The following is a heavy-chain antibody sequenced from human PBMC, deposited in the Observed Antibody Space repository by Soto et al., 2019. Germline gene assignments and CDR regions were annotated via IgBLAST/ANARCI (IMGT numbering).Heavy chain of an antibody. CDR3: ARGQRFSDWFDP. J-gene: IGHJ5*02. D-gene: IGHD3-3*01. Sequence: WETLALTCSSSGGSINNYYWTWIRLPAGKGLEWIGRIYSSGGTHYNPSLKSRVTISLDTSKNQFSLRLNSVTAADTAVYYCARGQRFSDWFDPWGQGTLVT. V-gene: IGHV4-4*07. CDR1: GGSINNYY. CDR2: IYSSGGT.